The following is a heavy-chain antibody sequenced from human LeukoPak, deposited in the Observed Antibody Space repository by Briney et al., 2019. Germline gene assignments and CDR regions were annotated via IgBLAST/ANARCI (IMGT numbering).Heavy chain of an antibody. V-gene: IGHV1-2*02. CDR1: GYTFTGYY. CDR3: ARGDLVRGYYYVDV. CDR2: INPNSGGT. D-gene: IGHD6-6*01. Sequence: ASVKVSCKASGYTFTGYYLHWVRQAPGQGPEWVGWINPNSGGTDYAQKFQGRVTMARDTSISTAYMELTSLRSDGTAVYYCARGDLVRGYYYVDVWGKGTTVTVSS. J-gene: IGHJ6*03.